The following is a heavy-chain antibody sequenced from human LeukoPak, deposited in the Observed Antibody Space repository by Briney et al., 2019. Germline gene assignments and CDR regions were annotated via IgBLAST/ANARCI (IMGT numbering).Heavy chain of an antibody. CDR3: AKDSIVVPAANYFDY. CDR1: GFTFSSYA. Sequence: GGSLRLSCAAPGFTFSSYAISGVRHASGKGLECVSAISVSGGSTHYADSVKGRFTISRDNSKNTLYLQMNSLRAEDTAIYYCAKDSIVVPAANYFDYWGQGTLVTVSS. D-gene: IGHD2-2*01. CDR2: ISVSGGST. J-gene: IGHJ4*02. V-gene: IGHV3-23*01.